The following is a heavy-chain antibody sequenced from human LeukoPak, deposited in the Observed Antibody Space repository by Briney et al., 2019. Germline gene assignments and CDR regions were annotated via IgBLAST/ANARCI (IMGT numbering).Heavy chain of an antibody. CDR2: ISYDGSNK. CDR3: AKDRPDGQHHNWFDP. J-gene: IGHJ5*02. Sequence: GGSLRLSCAASGFTFSSYGMHWVRQAPGKGLEWVAVISYDGSNKYYADSVKGRFTISRDNSKNTLYLQMNSLRAEDTAVYYCAKDRPDGQHHNWFDPWGQGTLVTVSS. D-gene: IGHD2-21*01. V-gene: IGHV3-30*18. CDR1: GFTFSSYG.